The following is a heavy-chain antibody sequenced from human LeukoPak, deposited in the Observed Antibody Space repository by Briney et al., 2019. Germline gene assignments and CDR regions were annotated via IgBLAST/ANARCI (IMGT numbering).Heavy chain of an antibody. J-gene: IGHJ4*02. D-gene: IGHD5-18*01. CDR1: EYSFTSYW. V-gene: IGHV5-51*01. Sequence: GESLKISCKGSEYSFTSYWIGWVRQMPGKGLEWMGIIYPGDSDTRYSPSFQGQVTISADKSISTAYLQWSSLKASDTAMYYCARQRRKTGAMVTSVFDYWGQGTLVTVSS. CDR2: IYPGDSDT. CDR3: ARQRRKTGAMVTSVFDY.